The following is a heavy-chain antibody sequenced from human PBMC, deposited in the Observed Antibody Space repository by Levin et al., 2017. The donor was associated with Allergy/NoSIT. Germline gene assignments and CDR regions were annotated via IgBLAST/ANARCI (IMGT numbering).Heavy chain of an antibody. D-gene: IGHD1-26*01. CDR3: ARGQRGSYPWIY. V-gene: IGHV4-61*01. CDR2: IYYSGST. CDR1: GGSVSSGSYY. J-gene: IGHJ4*02. Sequence: SQTLSLTCTVSGGSVSSGSYYWSWIRQPPGKGLEWFGYIYYSGSTNYNPSLKSRVTISVDTSKNQFSLKLSSVTAADTAVYYCARGQRGSYPWIYWGQGTLVTVSS.